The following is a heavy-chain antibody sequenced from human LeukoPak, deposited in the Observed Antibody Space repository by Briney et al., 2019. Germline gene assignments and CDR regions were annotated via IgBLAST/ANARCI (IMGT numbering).Heavy chain of an antibody. Sequence: SETLSLTCTVSGGSFSSYYWSWVRQPPGKGLEWVGYIYYCGSTNYNPSLQSRVTISVDTPKNQFSLKLSSVTAADTAVHYCARDGQLVAPMRGWFDPWGPGILVTLSS. V-gene: IGHV4-59*01. CDR2: IYYCGST. D-gene: IGHD2-21*01. J-gene: IGHJ5*02. CDR1: GGSFSSYY. CDR3: ARDGQLVAPMRGWFDP.